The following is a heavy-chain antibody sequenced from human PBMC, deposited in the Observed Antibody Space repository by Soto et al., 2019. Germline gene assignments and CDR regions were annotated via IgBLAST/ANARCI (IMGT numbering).Heavy chain of an antibody. Sequence: EESLKISCNGSGYIFATDWIGWVRQMPGKGLEWMGIIYPGDSDIRYSPSFQGQVSISVDKSISTAHLQWSSLKASDTAMYYCARQKNRSYGMDVWGQGTTVTVSS. D-gene: IGHD3-10*01. CDR3: ARQKNRSYGMDV. CDR2: IYPGDSDI. V-gene: IGHV5-51*01. J-gene: IGHJ6*02. CDR1: GYIFATDW.